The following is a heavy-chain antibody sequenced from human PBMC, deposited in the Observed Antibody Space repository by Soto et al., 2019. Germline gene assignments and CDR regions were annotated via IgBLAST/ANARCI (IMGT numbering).Heavy chain of an antibody. CDR2: ISSSGSTI. CDR1: GFTFSSYE. D-gene: IGHD3-22*01. V-gene: IGHV3-48*03. CDR3: ARERYYYDSSGYYIDY. J-gene: IGHJ4*02. Sequence: HPGGSLRLSCAASGFTFSSYEMNWVRQAPGKGLEWVSYISSSGSTIYYADSVKGRFTISRDNAKNSLYLQMNSLRAEDTAVYYCARERYYYDSSGYYIDYWGQATLVTVSS.